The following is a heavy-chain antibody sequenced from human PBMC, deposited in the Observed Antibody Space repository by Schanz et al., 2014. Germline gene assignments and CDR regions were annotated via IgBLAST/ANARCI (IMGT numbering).Heavy chain of an antibody. CDR2: LSEGGGGT. CDR1: GFTLSNYA. V-gene: IGHV3-23*01. CDR3: AKDRSWDYDSSGYFDY. Sequence: EMQLLESGGGLAQPGGSLRLSCAASGFTLSNYAMSWVRQAPGKGLEWVSALSEGGGGTHYADSVRGRFTISSDSSKNTLYLQMSSLRADDTAVYYCAKDRSWDYDSSGYFDYWGQGTLVIVSS. J-gene: IGHJ4*02. D-gene: IGHD3-22*01.